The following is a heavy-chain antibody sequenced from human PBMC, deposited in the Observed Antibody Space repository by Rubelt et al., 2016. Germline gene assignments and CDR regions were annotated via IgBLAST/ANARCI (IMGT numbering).Heavy chain of an antibody. V-gene: IGHV4-34*01. D-gene: IGHD2-21*01. CDR3: ARDVVVTRLFDY. CDR1: GGPFSGYY. J-gene: IGHJ4*02. CDR2: INHRGET. Sequence: QVQLQQWGAGLLKPSETLSLSCAVYGGPFSGYYWSWVRQSPGKGLAWIGDINHRGETNYNPSLQSRVIISVDTSKNQFSLTLKTVTAADTAVYYCARDVVVTRLFDYWGQGILVTVSS.